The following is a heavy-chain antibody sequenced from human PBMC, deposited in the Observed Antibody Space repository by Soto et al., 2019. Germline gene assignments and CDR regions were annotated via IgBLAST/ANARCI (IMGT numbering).Heavy chain of an antibody. D-gene: IGHD4-17*01. V-gene: IGHV1-18*04. CDR3: AMDYRDRPEYFKH. Sequence: QVQLVQSGPDLKRPGASMKVSCKASGYTFTSYGISWVRQAPGQGLEWMAWISPLKGRTQYSQKAQGRVTLSTDTSSNPAYMEMTTLRVDDTAVYYCAMDYRDRPEYFKHWGQGTLVTVS. CDR2: ISPLKGRT. J-gene: IGHJ1*01. CDR1: GYTFTSYG.